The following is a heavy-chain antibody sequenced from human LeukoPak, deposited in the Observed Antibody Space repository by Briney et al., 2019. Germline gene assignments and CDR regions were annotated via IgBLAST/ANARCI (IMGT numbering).Heavy chain of an antibody. CDR1: GYTLTELS. Sequence: ASVKVPCKVSGYTLTELSMHWVRQAPGKGLEWMGGLDPEDGETIYAQKFQGRVTMTEDTSTDTAYMELSSLRSEDTAVYYCATDLLGRAGYWGQGTLVTVSS. D-gene: IGHD2-8*02. CDR3: ATDLLGRAGY. V-gene: IGHV1-24*01. CDR2: LDPEDGET. J-gene: IGHJ4*02.